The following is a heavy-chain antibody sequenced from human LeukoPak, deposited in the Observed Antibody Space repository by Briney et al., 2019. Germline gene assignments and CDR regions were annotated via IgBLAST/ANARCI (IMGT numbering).Heavy chain of an antibody. CDR3: AREGVVVVVAATYNWFDP. Sequence: GAPVKVSCKASGYTFTGYYMHWVRQAPGQGLEWMGWINPNSGGTNYAQKFQGRVTMTRDTSISTAYMELSRLRSDDTAVYYCAREGVVVVVAATYNWFDPWGQGTLVTVSS. V-gene: IGHV1-2*02. CDR2: INPNSGGT. J-gene: IGHJ5*02. CDR1: GYTFTGYY. D-gene: IGHD2-15*01.